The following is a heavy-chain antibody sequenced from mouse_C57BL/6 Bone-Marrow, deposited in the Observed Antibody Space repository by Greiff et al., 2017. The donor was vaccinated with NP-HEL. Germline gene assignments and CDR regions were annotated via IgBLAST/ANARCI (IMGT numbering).Heavy chain of an antibody. D-gene: IGHD4-1*01. CDR1: GYTFTDYY. CDR3: AFLGPYFDY. CDR2: INPYNGGT. Sequence: VQLQQSGPVLVKPGASVKMSCKASGYTFTDYYMNWVKQSHGKSLEWIGVINPYNGGTSYNQKFKGKATLTVDKSSSTAYMELNSLTSEDSAVYYCAFLGPYFDYWGQGTTLTVSS. J-gene: IGHJ2*01. V-gene: IGHV1-19*01.